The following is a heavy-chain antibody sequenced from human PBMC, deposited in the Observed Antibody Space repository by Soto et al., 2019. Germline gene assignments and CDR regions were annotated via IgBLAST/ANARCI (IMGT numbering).Heavy chain of an antibody. CDR1: GGTFSSYA. CDR3: AYSGCIAAAGTGWFDP. Sequence: QVQLVQSGAEVKKPGSSVKVSCKASGGTFSSYAISWVRQAPGQGLEWMGGIIPIFGTANYAQKFQGRVTITAVKSTSTAYMELSNLRLKDTAVDYCAYSGCIAAAGTGWFDPWGQGTLVTVSS. D-gene: IGHD6-25*01. J-gene: IGHJ5*02. V-gene: IGHV1-69*06. CDR2: IIPIFGTA.